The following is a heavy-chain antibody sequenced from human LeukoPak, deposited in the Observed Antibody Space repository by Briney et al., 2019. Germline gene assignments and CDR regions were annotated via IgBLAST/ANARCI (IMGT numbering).Heavy chain of an antibody. J-gene: IGHJ4*02. V-gene: IGHV3-21*01. CDR3: AKFIAAPFYFDY. D-gene: IGHD6-13*01. CDR2: VSSSSSYI. CDR1: GFTFSSYS. Sequence: GGSLRLSCAASGFTFSSYSMNWVRQAPGKGLEWVSSVSSSSSYIYYADSVKGRFTISRDNAKNSLYLQMNSLRAEDTAVYYCAKFIAAPFYFDYWGQGTLVTVSS.